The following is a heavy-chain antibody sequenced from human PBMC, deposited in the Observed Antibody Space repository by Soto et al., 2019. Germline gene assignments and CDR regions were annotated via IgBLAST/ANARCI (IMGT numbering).Heavy chain of an antibody. J-gene: IGHJ3*01. CDR3: LITTTDFGV. Sequence: ELQLVESGGGLVQPGESLRLSCAASGFSLRDYWMNWVRQAPGKGLEWVANIRQDGGEKDYVDSVKGRFTISRDNAKNSLFLQMNSLRVEDTAVYYCLITTTDFGVWGKGTMVIVSS. V-gene: IGHV3-7*01. CDR1: GFSLRDYW. D-gene: IGHD3-16*01. CDR2: IRQDGGEK.